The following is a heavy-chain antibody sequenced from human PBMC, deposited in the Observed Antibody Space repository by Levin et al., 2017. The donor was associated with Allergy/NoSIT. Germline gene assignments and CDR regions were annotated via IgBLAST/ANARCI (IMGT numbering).Heavy chain of an antibody. Sequence: LGESLKISCAASGFTFSSYWMTWVRQAPGKGLEWVANIKKDGSEKYYVDSVKGRFTISRDNAKNSLYLQMNSLRVEDTAVYYCAKFVQGSPGDGMDVWGQGTTVIVSS. D-gene: IGHD2-21*01. CDR3: AKFVQGSPGDGMDV. J-gene: IGHJ6*02. CDR2: IKKDGSEK. CDR1: GFTFSSYW. V-gene: IGHV3-7*01.